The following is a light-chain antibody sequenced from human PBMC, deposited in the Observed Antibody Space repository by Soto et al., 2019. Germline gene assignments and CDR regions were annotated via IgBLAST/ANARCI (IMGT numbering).Light chain of an antibody. Sequence: EIVLTQSPGTLSLSPGQRATLSCRASQSVSSTFLAWYQHKPGQAPRLLIHGASNRATGIPDRFSGSGSGTDLTLTITRLEPEDFAVYYCQQYDTSPPTYTFGQGTKVEI. J-gene: IGKJ2*01. V-gene: IGKV3-20*01. CDR2: GAS. CDR3: QQYDTSPPTYT. CDR1: QSVSSTF.